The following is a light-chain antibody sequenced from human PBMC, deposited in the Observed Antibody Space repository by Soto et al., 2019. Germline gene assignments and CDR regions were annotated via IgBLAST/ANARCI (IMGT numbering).Light chain of an antibody. CDR3: KPSYRTLLT. CDR2: AAY. J-gene: IGKJ4*01. V-gene: IGKV1-39*01. CDR1: QSISSY. Sequence: DIQMTQSPSYLSASVGDRVTITCRASQSISSYLNWYQQKPGKAPKLLIYAAYSLQSGVPSRFSGSGSGTDFTLTISSPQPEDVATYYCKPSYRTLLTFGGGTQVEIK.